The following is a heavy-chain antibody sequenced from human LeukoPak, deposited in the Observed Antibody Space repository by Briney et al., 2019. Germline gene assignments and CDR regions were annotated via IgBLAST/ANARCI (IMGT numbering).Heavy chain of an antibody. J-gene: IGHJ4*02. CDR3: AKGRILGSYYSPLDY. Sequence: PGGSLRLSCAASGFTFSSYGMHWVRPAPDKGLEWVAVISYDGSNKYYADSVKGRFTISRDNSKNTLYLQMNSLRAEDTAVYYCAKGRILGSYYSPLDYWGQGTLVTVSS. CDR1: GFTFSSYG. CDR2: ISYDGSNK. D-gene: IGHD3-10*01. V-gene: IGHV3-30*18.